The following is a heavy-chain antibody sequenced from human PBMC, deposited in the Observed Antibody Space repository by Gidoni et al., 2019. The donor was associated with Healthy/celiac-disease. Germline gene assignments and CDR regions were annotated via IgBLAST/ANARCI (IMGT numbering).Heavy chain of an antibody. V-gene: IGHV1-2*02. CDR3: ARVRGVITGNYYYGMDV. Sequence: QVQLVQSGAEVKKPGASVKVSCTASGYTFTGYYMHWVRQAPGQGLEWMGWINPNSGGTNYAQKFQGRVTMTRDTSSSTAYMELSRLRSDDTAVYYCARVRGVITGNYYYGMDVWGQGTTVTVSS. D-gene: IGHD3-10*01. CDR1: GYTFTGYY. CDR2: INPNSGGT. J-gene: IGHJ6*02.